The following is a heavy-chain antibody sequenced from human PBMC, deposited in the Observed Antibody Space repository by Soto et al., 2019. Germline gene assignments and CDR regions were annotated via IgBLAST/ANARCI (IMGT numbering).Heavy chain of an antibody. V-gene: IGHV6-1*01. CDR2: TYYRSKWYN. D-gene: IGHD5-12*01. J-gene: IGHJ6*02. Sequence: PSQTLSLTCAISGDSVSSNSAAWNWIRQSPSRGLEWLGRTYYRSKWYNDYAVSVKSRITINPDTSKNQFSLQLNSVTPEDTAVYYCARDPSWLRSTPILHYGMEVCGQGTTVTVSS. CDR3: ARDPSWLRSTPILHYGMEV. CDR1: GDSVSSNSAA.